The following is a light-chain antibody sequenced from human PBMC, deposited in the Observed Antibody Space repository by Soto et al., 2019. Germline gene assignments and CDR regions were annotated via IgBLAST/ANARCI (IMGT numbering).Light chain of an antibody. CDR3: QHYKYWPIT. CDR2: VAS. Sequence: EIVMTQSPGTLSVSPGERATLSCRASQTVTDKLAWYQQKPGQAPRLLIYVASTRATDLPARFSGSGSVTEFTLTIISLQPEDFAVYYCQHYKYWPITFGQGTRLEGK. J-gene: IGKJ5*01. CDR1: QTVTDK. V-gene: IGKV3-15*01.